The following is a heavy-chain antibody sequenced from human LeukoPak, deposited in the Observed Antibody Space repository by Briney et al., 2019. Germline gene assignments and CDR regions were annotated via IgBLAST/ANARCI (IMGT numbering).Heavy chain of an antibody. CDR3: ARGITGTTSDY. CDR1: GGSISSYY. J-gene: IGHJ4*02. D-gene: IGHD1-7*01. V-gene: IGHV4-59*01. CDR2: IYYSGST. Sequence: ASETLSLTCTVSGGSISSYYWSWIRQPPGKGLEWIGYIYYSGSTNYNPSLKSRVTISVDTSKNQFSLKLSSVTAADTAVYYCARGITGTTSDYWGQGTLVTVSS.